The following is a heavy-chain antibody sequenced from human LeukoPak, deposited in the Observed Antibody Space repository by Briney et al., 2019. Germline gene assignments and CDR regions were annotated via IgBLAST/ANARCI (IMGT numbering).Heavy chain of an antibody. CDR3: ARVIGYDQLDY. CDR2: IHYSGST. CDR1: GGSISSGDYY. J-gene: IGHJ4*02. D-gene: IGHD5-12*01. V-gene: IGHV4-31*03. Sequence: PSQTLSLTCSVSGGSISSGDYYWSWIRQHPGKGLEWIGYIHYSGSTYYNPSLKSRVSISVSTSKNRFSLQLSSVTAAETAVYYCARVIGYDQLDYWGQGTLVTVSS.